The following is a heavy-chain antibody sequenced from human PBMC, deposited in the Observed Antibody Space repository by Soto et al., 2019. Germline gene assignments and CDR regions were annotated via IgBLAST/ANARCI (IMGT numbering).Heavy chain of an antibody. D-gene: IGHD2-15*01. CDR1: GFTFNKYG. J-gene: IGHJ4*02. CDR2: IWHDGSEK. Sequence: QVHLVESGGGVVQPGGSLRLSCAASGFTFNKYGIHWVRQAPGKGLEWVAVIWHDGSEKYYADSVKDRFTISRDNSKKMVYLKRKRLRVDDRATYSCEKEGDRPFCSDVNGAFFDSWGQGALVPFPP. V-gene: IGHV3-33*06. CDR3: EKEGDRPFCSDVNGAFFDS.